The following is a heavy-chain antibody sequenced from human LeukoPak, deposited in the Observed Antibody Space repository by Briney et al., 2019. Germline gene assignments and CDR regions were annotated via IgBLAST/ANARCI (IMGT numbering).Heavy chain of an antibody. Sequence: SVKVSCKASGGTFSSYAISWVRQAPGQGLEWMGRIIPILNIANYAQKFQGRVTITADKSTSTAYMELSSLRSEDTAVYYCASAVGQGYYYYGMDVWGQGTTVTVSS. J-gene: IGHJ6*02. CDR1: GGTFSSYA. V-gene: IGHV1-69*04. D-gene: IGHD2-2*01. CDR3: ASAVGQGYYYYGMDV. CDR2: IIPILNIA.